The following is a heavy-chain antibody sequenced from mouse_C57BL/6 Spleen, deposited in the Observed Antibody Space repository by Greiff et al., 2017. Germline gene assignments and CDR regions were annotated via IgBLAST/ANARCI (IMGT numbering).Heavy chain of an antibody. CDR3: ARRGLREAWFAY. V-gene: IGHV1-64*01. Sequence: QVQLQQPGAELVKPGASVKLSCKASGYTFTSYWMHWVKQRPGQGLEWIGMIHPNSGSTNYNEKFKSKATLTVDNSSSTAYMQLSSLTSEDSAVYYCARRGLREAWFAYWGQGTLVTVSA. CDR2: IHPNSGST. J-gene: IGHJ3*01. CDR1: GYTFTSYW. D-gene: IGHD2-4*01.